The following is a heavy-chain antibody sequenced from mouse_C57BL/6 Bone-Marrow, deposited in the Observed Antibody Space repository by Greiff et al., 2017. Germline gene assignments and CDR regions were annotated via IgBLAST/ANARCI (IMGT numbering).Heavy chain of an antibody. V-gene: IGHV14-4*01. CDR3: TVAYYSNSWFAY. Sequence: EVQLQQSGAELVRPGASVKLSCTASGFNIKDDYMHWVKQRPEQGLEWIGWIDPENGDTEYASKFQGKATLTADTSSNTAYLQLSSLTSEDTAVYYCTVAYYSNSWFAYWGQGTLVTVSA. J-gene: IGHJ3*01. D-gene: IGHD2-5*01. CDR1: GFNIKDDY. CDR2: IDPENGDT.